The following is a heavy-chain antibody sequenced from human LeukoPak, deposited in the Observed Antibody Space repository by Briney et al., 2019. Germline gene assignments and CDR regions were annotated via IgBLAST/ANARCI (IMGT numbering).Heavy chain of an antibody. D-gene: IGHD2-2*01. J-gene: IGHJ5*02. CDR1: GYTFTGYY. Sequence: ASVKVSCKASGYTFTGYYMHWVRQAPGQGLEWMGWINPNSGGTNYAQKFQGRVTMTRDTSISTAYMELSRLRSDDTAVYYCARVPAAMGSAWFDPWGQGTLVTVSS. CDR3: ARVPAAMGSAWFDP. CDR2: INPNSGGT. V-gene: IGHV1-2*02.